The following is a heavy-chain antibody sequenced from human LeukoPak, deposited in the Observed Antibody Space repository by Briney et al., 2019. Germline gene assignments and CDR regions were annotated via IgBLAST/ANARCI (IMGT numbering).Heavy chain of an antibody. J-gene: IGHJ5*02. Sequence: QAGGSLRLSCAASGFTFSSYWMSWVRQAPGKGLEWVANIKQDGSEKYYVDSVKGRFTISRDNAKNSLYLQMNSLRVEDTAVYYCARGRQQLVFNWFDPWGQGTLVTVSS. D-gene: IGHD6-13*01. CDR1: GFTFSSYW. CDR2: IKQDGSEK. CDR3: ARGRQQLVFNWFDP. V-gene: IGHV3-7*01.